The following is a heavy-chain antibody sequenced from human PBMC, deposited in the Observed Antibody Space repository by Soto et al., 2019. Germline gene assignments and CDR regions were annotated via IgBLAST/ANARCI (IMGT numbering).Heavy chain of an antibody. CDR1: GGSISSYY. CDR3: ARAPGRIAAAGRYYSYGMDV. CDR2: IYYSGST. J-gene: IGHJ6*02. V-gene: IGHV4-59*01. Sequence: PSETLSLTCTVSGGSISSYYWSWIRQPPGKGLEWIGYIYYSGSTNYNPSLKSRVTISVDTSKNQFSLKLSSVTAADTAVYYCARAPGRIAAAGRYYSYGMDVWGPGTTVTVSS. D-gene: IGHD6-13*01.